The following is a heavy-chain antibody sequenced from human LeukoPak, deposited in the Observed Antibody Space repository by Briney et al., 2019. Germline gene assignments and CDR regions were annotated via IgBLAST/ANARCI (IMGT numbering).Heavy chain of an antibody. CDR3: ARDVPVFGVVIIDAFDI. D-gene: IGHD3-3*01. V-gene: IGHV1-2*02. Sequence: ASVNVSCKASGYTLTGYYMHGVRQAPGQGLEWMGWINPNSGGTNYAQKFQGRVTMTRDTSISTAYMELSRLRSDDTAVYYCARDVPVFGVVIIDAFDIWGQGTMVTVSS. CDR1: GYTLTGYY. CDR2: INPNSGGT. J-gene: IGHJ3*02.